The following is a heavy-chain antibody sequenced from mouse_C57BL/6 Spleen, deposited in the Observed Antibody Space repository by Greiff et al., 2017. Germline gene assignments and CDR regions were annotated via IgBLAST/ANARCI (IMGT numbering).Heavy chain of an antibody. CDR1: GYTFTSYW. CDR3: ARSHYDYGGDWFAY. Sequence: QVQLQQPGAELVMPGASVKLSCKASGYTFTSYWMHWVKQRPGQGLEWIGEIDPSDSYTNYNQKFKGKSTLTVDKSSSTAYMQLSSLTSEDSAVYYCARSHYDYGGDWFAYWGQGTLVTVS. V-gene: IGHV1-69*01. CDR2: IDPSDSYT. J-gene: IGHJ3*01. D-gene: IGHD2-4*01.